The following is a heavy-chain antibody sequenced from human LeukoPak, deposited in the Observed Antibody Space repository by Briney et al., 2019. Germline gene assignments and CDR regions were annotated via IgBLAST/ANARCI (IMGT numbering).Heavy chain of an antibody. CDR2: IKHDGSGK. CDR3: ARGYRGYLFFDY. Sequence: GGSLRLSCASSGFTFSSHWMSWVRQAPGKGLEWVANIKHDGSGKYYVDSVKGRFTISRDNAKNSLYLQMNSLRAEDTAVYYCARGYRGYLFFDYWGQGTLVTVSS. D-gene: IGHD5-12*01. J-gene: IGHJ4*02. CDR1: GFTFSSHW. V-gene: IGHV3-7*01.